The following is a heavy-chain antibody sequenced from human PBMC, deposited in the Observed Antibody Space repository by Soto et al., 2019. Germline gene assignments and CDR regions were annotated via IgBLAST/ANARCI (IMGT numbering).Heavy chain of an antibody. D-gene: IGHD3-9*01. J-gene: IGHJ4*02. CDR2: ISYDGSNK. V-gene: IGHV3-30-3*01. Sequence: QVQLVESGGGVVQPGRSLRLSCAASGFTFSSYAMHWVRQAPGNGLEWVAVISYDGSNKYYADSVKSRFTISRDNSKNTLYLQMNSLRAEDTAVYYCARDGTRYFDWLSGFDYWGQGTLVTVSS. CDR1: GFTFSSYA. CDR3: ARDGTRYFDWLSGFDY.